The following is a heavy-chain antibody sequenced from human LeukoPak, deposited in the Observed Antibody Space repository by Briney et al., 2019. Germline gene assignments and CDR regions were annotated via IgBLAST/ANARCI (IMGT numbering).Heavy chain of an antibody. J-gene: IGHJ4*02. CDR2: ISGSGGGGIT. V-gene: IGHV3-23*01. D-gene: IGHD4-17*01. CDR1: GFTFTNYA. CDR3: AKKSGSDDYDLDY. Sequence: GGSPRLSCVASGFTFTNYAMSWVRQAPGKGLEWVSGISGSGGGGITNYADSVKGRFTISRDNSKNTLYLQMNSLRAEDTAVYYCAKKSGSDDYDLDYWGQGTLVTVSS.